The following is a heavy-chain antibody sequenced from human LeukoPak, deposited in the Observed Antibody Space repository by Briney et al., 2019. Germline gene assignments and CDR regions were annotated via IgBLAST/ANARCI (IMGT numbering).Heavy chain of an antibody. J-gene: IGHJ4*02. V-gene: IGHV3-7*04. CDR3: TRDALFGSGRTHLDF. CDR1: EFTFNRYW. CDR2: IKQDRSEA. D-gene: IGHD3-10*01. Sequence: PGGSLRLSCAASEFTFNRYWMRWVRQAPGKGLQWVANIKQDRSEAHYVDSVKGRFTISRDNAKNSLSLQMNSLNVDDTGVYFCTRDALFGSGRTHLDFWSQGTLVSVSS.